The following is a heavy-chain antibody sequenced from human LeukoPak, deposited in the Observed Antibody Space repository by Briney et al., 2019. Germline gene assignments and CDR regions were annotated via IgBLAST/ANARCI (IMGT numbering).Heavy chain of an antibody. D-gene: IGHD2-21*02. CDR1: GFAFSNAW. V-gene: IGHV3-15*01. Sequence: GESLKISCKGSGFAFSNAWMSWVRQAPGKGLEWVGRIKSKTDGGTTDYAAPVKGRFTISRDDSKNTLYLQMNSLKTEDTAVYYCTLDLAYCGGDCDSWGQGTLVTVSS. CDR2: IKSKTDGGTT. CDR3: TLDLAYCGGDCDS. J-gene: IGHJ4*02.